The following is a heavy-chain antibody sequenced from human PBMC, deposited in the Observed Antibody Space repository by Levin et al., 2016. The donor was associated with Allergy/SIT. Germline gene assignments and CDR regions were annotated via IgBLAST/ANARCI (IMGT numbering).Heavy chain of an antibody. V-gene: IGHV3-33*01. CDR1: GFTFSSHG. CDR3: ARIRGSYLDY. D-gene: IGHD1-26*01. J-gene: IGHJ4*02. CDR2: IWYDGSQK. Sequence: GESLKISCAASGFTFSSHGMHWVRQAPGKGLEWVATIWYDGSQKYFTDSVKGRFTISRDNSKNTLFLQMDSLRAEDTAVYYCARIRGSYLDYWGQGTLVTVSS.